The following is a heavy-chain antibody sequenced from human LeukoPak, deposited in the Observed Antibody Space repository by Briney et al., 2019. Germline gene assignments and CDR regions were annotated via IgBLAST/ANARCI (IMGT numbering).Heavy chain of an antibody. CDR3: AAPYSSTWFDY. V-gene: IGHV1-58*01. CDR2: IVVGSDNT. D-gene: IGHD6-13*01. Sequence: ASVKVSCKASGFTFTSRSAVQWVRQARGQRLEWIGWIVVGSDNTNYAQKLQERVIITRDMSTSTAYMELSSLRSEDTAVYYCAAPYSSTWFDYWGQGTLVTVSS. CDR1: GFTFTSRSA. J-gene: IGHJ4*02.